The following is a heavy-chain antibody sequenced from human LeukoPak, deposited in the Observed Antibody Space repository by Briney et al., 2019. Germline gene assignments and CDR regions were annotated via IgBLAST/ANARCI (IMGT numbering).Heavy chain of an antibody. CDR3: ARLYYYDSSGYPDAFDI. D-gene: IGHD3-22*01. Sequence: SETLSLTCTVSGGSVSSYYWSWIRQPPGKGLEWIGYIYYSGSTNYNPSLKSRVTISVDTSKNQFSLKLSSVTAADTAVYYCARLYYYDSSGYPDAFDIWGQGTMVTVSS. J-gene: IGHJ3*02. CDR2: IYYSGST. V-gene: IGHV4-59*08. CDR1: GGSVSSYY.